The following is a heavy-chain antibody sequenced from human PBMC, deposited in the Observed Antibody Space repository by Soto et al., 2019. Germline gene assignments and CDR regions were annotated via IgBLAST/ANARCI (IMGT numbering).Heavy chain of an antibody. CDR2: INPSGGST. Sequence: SVKVSCKASGYTFTSYYMHWVRQAPGQGLEWMGIINPSGGSTSYAQKFQGRVTMTRDTSTSTVYMELSSLRSEDTAVYYCARTLPARFPCFDYPGQATLVTLSA. V-gene: IGHV1-46*01. J-gene: IGHJ4*02. CDR3: ARTLPARFPCFDY. CDR1: GYTFTSYY. D-gene: IGHD1-26*01.